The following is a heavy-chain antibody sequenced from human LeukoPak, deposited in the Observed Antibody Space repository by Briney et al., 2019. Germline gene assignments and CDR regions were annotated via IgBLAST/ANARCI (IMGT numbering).Heavy chain of an antibody. J-gene: IGHJ4*02. CDR3: ANYRKPQGLDY. CDR1: RFTLSTYA. CDR2: ISANGADK. Sequence: GGSLRLSCAVSRFTLSTYAMSWVRQAPGQGLQWVSAISANGADKYYADYVKGRFTISRDNSKNTLFLQMTSLGVEDTAVYFCANYRKPQGLDYWGQGTLATVSS. V-gene: IGHV3-23*01. D-gene: IGHD1-14*01.